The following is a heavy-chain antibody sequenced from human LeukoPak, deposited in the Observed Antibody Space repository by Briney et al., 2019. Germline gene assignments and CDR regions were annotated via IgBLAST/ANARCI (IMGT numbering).Heavy chain of an antibody. V-gene: IGHV4-38-2*01. J-gene: IGHJ4*02. D-gene: IGHD3-10*01. CDR2: IYHSGST. CDR3: ARRDYGSGSYYPSDDY. Sequence: SETLSLTCAVSGYSISSGYYWGWIRQPPGKGLEWIGSIYHSGSTYYNPSLKSRVTISVDTSKNQFSLELSSVTAADTAVYYCARRDYGSGSYYPSDDYWGQGTLVTVSS. CDR1: GYSISSGYY.